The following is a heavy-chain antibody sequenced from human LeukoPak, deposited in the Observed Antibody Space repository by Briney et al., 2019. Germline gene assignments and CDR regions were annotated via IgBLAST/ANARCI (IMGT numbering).Heavy chain of an antibody. D-gene: IGHD2-2*01. Sequence: SETLSLTCAVYGGSFSGYYWSWIRQPPGKGLEWIGEINHSGSTNYNPSLKSRVTISVDTSKNQFSLKLSSVAAADTAVYYCARGRLVVDYWGQGTLVTVSS. CDR2: INHSGST. CDR1: GGSFSGYY. V-gene: IGHV4-34*01. J-gene: IGHJ4*02. CDR3: ARGRLVVDY.